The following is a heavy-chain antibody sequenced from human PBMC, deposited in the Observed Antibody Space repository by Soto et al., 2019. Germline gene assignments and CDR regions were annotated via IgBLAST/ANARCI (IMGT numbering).Heavy chain of an antibody. CDR3: ARDQPGYSYGYGLGY. V-gene: IGHV3-21*01. CDR2: ISSSNSYI. CDR1: GFTVSSYR. J-gene: IGHJ4*02. D-gene: IGHD5-18*01. Sequence: EVQLVESGGGLVKPGGSLRLSCAASGFTVSSYRMHWVRQAPGKGLKWVSSISSSNSYIYYADSVKGRFTISRDNAKNSLYLQMNSLRAEDTAVYYCARDQPGYSYGYGLGYWGQGTLVTVSS.